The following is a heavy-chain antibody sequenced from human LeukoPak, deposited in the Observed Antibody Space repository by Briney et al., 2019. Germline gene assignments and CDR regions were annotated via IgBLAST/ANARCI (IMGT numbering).Heavy chain of an antibody. D-gene: IGHD3-22*01. CDR2: ISSRINII. CDR1: GFTFSSYS. V-gene: IGHV3-48*01. Sequence: PGGSLRLSCAASGFTFSSYSMNWVRQAPGKGLEWVSYISSRINIIYYAESVKGRFTISRDNARDTLSLQMNSLRGDDTAVYYCARGQCSDTSCYSPPFDYWGQGTLVTFSS. CDR3: ARGQCSDTSCYSPPFDY. J-gene: IGHJ4*02.